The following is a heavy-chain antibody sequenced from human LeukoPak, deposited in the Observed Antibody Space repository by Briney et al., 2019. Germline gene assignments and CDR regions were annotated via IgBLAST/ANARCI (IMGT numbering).Heavy chain of an antibody. D-gene: IGHD1-1*01. CDR3: ARDHRYNWIELDY. Sequence: ASVKVSCKASGYIFTDYYLHWVRRAPGQGLEWMGWINPNNGDTHYAQKFQGRVTMTRDTSISTAYMELSGLRYDDTAVYYCARDHRYNWIELDYWGQGTLVTVSS. CDR2: INPNNGDT. J-gene: IGHJ4*02. CDR1: GYIFTDYY. V-gene: IGHV1-2*02.